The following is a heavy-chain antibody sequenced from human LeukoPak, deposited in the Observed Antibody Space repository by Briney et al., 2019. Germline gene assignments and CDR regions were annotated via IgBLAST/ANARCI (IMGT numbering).Heavy chain of an antibody. J-gene: IGHJ4*02. CDR3: ATASPYGSGSYYSTFDY. D-gene: IGHD3-10*01. CDR2: INPNSGGT. Sequence: GASVKVSCKASGYTFTGYYMHWVRQAPGQGLEWMGWINPNSGGTNYAQKFQGRVTMTEDTSTDTAYMELSSLRSEDTAVYYCATASPYGSGSYYSTFDYWGQGTLVTVSS. V-gene: IGHV1-2*02. CDR1: GYTFTGYY.